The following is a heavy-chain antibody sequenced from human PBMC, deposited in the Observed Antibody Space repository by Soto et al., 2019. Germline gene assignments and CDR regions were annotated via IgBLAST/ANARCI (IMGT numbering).Heavy chain of an antibody. J-gene: IGHJ4*02. D-gene: IGHD6-19*01. CDR1: GGTFSSYA. CDR3: ARGRPHEVAGKDGTFDY. V-gene: IGHV1-69*01. CDR2: IIPSIGTA. Sequence: QVQLVQSGAEVKKPGSSVKVSCKASGGTFSSYAISWVRQAPGQGLEWMGGIIPSIGTANNAQKFQGRVTITADESTSTAYMELSSLRSEDTAVYYCARGRPHEVAGKDGTFDYWCQGTLVTVS.